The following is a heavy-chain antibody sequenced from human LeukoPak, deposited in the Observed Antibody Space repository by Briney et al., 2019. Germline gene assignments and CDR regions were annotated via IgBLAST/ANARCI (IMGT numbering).Heavy chain of an antibody. CDR1: GFTFRSYW. J-gene: IGHJ4*02. CDR2: IKQDGSEK. Sequence: PGGSLRLSCAASGFTFRSYWMSWVRQAPGKGLEWAANIKQDGSEKYYVDSVKGRFTIPRDNAKNSLYLQMNSLRAEDTAVYYCARMYYYDSSGEGYWGQGTLVTVSS. D-gene: IGHD3-22*01. V-gene: IGHV3-7*01. CDR3: ARMYYYDSSGEGY.